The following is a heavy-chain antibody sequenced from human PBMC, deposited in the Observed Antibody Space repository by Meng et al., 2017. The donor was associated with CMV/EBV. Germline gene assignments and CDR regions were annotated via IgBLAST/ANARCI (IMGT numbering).Heavy chain of an antibody. Sequence: GESLKISCAASGFTFSSYSMNWVRQAPGKGLEWVSSISSSGSYIYYADSVKGRFTISRDNAKNSLYLQMNSLRAEDTAVYYCARDRLVRDTIFGVDYYGMDVWGQGTTVAVSS. CDR3: ARDRLVRDTIFGVDYYGMDV. D-gene: IGHD3-3*01. J-gene: IGHJ6*02. CDR1: GFTFSSYS. V-gene: IGHV3-21*01. CDR2: ISSSGSYI.